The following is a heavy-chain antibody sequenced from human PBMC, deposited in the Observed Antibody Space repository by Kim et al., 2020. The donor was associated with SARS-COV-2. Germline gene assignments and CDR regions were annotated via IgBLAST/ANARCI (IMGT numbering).Heavy chain of an antibody. CDR2: ISYDGTFK. Sequence: GGSLRLSCEVSGFALISYAMHWVRQAPGKGPQWVAVISYDGTFKYYADSVKGRFTISRDNSQNTLFSHMNNLRAEDSAVYFCLRDRVSSSSWYLPFDSWG. CDR3: LRDRVSSSSWYLPFDS. V-gene: IGHV3-30*03. D-gene: IGHD6-13*01. J-gene: IGHJ4*01. CDR1: GFALISYA.